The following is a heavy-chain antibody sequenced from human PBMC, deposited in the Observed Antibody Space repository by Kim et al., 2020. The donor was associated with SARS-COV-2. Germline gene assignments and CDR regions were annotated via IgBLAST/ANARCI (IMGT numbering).Heavy chain of an antibody. CDR3: AKGGVDYDYAWGSYRFFDY. J-gene: IGHJ4*02. Sequence: GGSLRLSCAASGFTFSSYAMSWVRQAPGKGLEWVSAISGSGGSTYYADSVKGRFTTSRDNSKNTLYLQMNSLRAEDTAVYYCAKGGVDYDYAWGSYRFFDYWGQGTLVTVSS. V-gene: IGHV3-23*01. CDR2: ISGSGGST. CDR1: GFTFSSYA. D-gene: IGHD3-16*02.